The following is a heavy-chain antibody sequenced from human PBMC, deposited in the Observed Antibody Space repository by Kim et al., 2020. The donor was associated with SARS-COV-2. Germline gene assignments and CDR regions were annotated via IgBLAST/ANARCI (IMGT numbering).Heavy chain of an antibody. CDR3: ARAPYSYGRDYYYGMDV. CDR1: GGTFSSYT. V-gene: IGHV1-69*02. D-gene: IGHD5-18*01. Sequence: SVKVSCKASGGTFSSYTISWVRQAPGQGLEWMGRIIPILGIANYAQKFQGRDTITADKSTSTAYMELSSLRSEDTAVYYCARAPYSYGRDYYYGMDVWGQGATVTVSS. J-gene: IGHJ6*02. CDR2: IIPILGIA.